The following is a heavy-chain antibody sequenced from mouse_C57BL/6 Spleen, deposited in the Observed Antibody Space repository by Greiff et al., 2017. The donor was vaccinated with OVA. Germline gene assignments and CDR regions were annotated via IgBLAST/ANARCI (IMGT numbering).Heavy chain of an antibody. V-gene: IGHV5-4*01. CDR2: ISDGGSYT. CDR3: ARDYCGSSSHWYFDV. CDR1: GFTFSSYA. Sequence: EVNLVESGGGLVKPGGSLKLSCAASGFTFSSYAMSWVRQTPEKRLEWVATISDGGSYTYYPDNVKGRFTISRDNAKNNLYLQMSHLKSEDTAMYYCARDYCGSSSHWYFDVWGTGTTVTVSS. J-gene: IGHJ1*03. D-gene: IGHD1-1*01.